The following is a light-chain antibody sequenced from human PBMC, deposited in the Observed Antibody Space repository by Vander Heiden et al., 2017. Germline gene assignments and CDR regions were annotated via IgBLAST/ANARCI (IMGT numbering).Light chain of an antibody. CDR1: QSISSW. V-gene: IGKV1-5*03. CDR2: KAS. CDR3: QQYSSYPLT. Sequence: DNKIPQSPATLSAFVGDRVTITCRASQSISSWLAWYQQKPGKPPKLLIYKASSLQSGVPSRFSGSGSGTEFTLTISSLQPDDFSTYYCQQYSSYPLTFGGGTRVDIK. J-gene: IGKJ4*01.